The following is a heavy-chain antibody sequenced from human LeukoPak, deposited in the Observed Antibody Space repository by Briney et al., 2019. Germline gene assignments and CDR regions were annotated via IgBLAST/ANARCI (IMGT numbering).Heavy chain of an antibody. D-gene: IGHD3-10*02. Sequence: PGGFLRLSCAASGFTFSTYAMSWVRQAPGKGLEWVSAIGGSGGSTYYADSVKGRFTISRDNSKNTLYLQMNSLRAEDTAVYYCAELGITMIGGVWGKGTTVTISS. V-gene: IGHV3-23*01. CDR3: AELGITMIGGV. J-gene: IGHJ6*04. CDR2: IGGSGGST. CDR1: GFTFSTYA.